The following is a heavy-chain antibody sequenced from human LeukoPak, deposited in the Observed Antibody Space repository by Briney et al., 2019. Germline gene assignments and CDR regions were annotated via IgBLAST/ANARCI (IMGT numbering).Heavy chain of an antibody. Sequence: GASVKVSCKTSGYTFTSYHMHWLRQAPGQGLEWVGILKSSGDTTVYAQKFQGRVTVTRDTSTSTVYMELSSLSSEDTALYYCVREEAHTYNFDFWGPGTLVTVSS. V-gene: IGHV1-46*01. CDR2: LKSSGDTT. D-gene: IGHD5-18*01. CDR1: GYTFTSYH. CDR3: VREEAHTYNFDF. J-gene: IGHJ4*02.